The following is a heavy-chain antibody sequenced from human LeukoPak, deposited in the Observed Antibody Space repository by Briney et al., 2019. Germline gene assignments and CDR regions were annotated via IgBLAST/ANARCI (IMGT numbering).Heavy chain of an antibody. V-gene: IGHV4-34*01. CDR2: INHSGST. D-gene: IGHD6-6*01. Sequence: SETLSLTCAVYGGSFSGYYWSWLRQPPGKGLEWIGEINHSGSTNYNPSLKSRVTISVDTSKTQFSLKLSSVTAADTAVYYCARVVRYHFDYWGQGTLVTVSS. CDR3: ARVVRYHFDY. J-gene: IGHJ4*02. CDR1: GGSFSGYY.